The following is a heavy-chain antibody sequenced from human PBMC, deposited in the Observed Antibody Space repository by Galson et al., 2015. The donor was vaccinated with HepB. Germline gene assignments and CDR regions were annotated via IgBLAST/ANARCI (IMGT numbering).Heavy chain of an antibody. V-gene: IGHV1-58*01. CDR2: IVVGSGNT. CDR3: ARAPPYGSGSYYTFWFDP. J-gene: IGHJ5*02. Sequence: SVKVSCKASGFTFTSSAVQWVRQARGQRLEWIGWIVVGSGNTNYAQKFQERVTITRDMSTSTAYMELSSLRSEDTAVYYCARAPPYGSGSYYTFWFDPWGQGTLVTVSS. CDR1: GFTFTSSA. D-gene: IGHD3-10*01.